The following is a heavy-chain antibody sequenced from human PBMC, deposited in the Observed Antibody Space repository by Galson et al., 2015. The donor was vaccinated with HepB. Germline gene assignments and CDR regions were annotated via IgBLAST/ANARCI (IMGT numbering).Heavy chain of an antibody. CDR2: ISSNGGTT. CDR1: GFSFSSYS. J-gene: IGHJ4*02. D-gene: IGHD3/OR15-3a*01. V-gene: IGHV3-64D*06. Sequence: SLRLSCAASGFSFSSYSMSWVRQAPGKGLEYVSGISSNGGTTYYGESVKGRFTISRDSSKNTLYLQVSGLRPEDTAVYYCVKRNFGLTSHFFDYWGQGTLVTVSS. CDR3: VKRNFGLTSHFFDY.